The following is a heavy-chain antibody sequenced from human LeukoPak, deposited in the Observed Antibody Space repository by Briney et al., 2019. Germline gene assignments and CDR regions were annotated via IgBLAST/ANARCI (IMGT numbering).Heavy chain of an antibody. J-gene: IGHJ4*02. CDR3: ARDPMFGELSYFDY. CDR2: ISSSSSYI. D-gene: IGHD3-10*02. Sequence: GGSLRLSRAASGFTCSSYSMNWVPEAPGKRLEWVSSISSSSSYIYYADSVKGRFTISRDNAKNSLYLQMNSLRAEDTAVYYCARDPMFGELSYFDYWGQGTLVTVSS. CDR1: GFTCSSYS. V-gene: IGHV3-21*01.